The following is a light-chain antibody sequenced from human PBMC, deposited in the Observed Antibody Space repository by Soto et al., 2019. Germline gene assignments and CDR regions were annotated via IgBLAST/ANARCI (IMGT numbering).Light chain of an antibody. Sequence: IVLTHSPATLSFSPREIATLSFRASQSVSSTYLGWYQQQPGQPPRLLMSGTSNRATGTPDRFSGSGSGTDFTLTISRLEPEDFAVYYCQQYGSPPITFGQGTRLEIK. CDR2: GTS. CDR1: QSVSSTY. J-gene: IGKJ5*01. V-gene: IGKV3-20*01. CDR3: QQYGSPPIT.